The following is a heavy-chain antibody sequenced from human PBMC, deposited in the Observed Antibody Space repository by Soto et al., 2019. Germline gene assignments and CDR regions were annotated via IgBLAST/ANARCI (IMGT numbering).Heavy chain of an antibody. CDR1: GFTFSSYW. CDR2: IKQDGSEK. V-gene: IGHV3-7*01. Sequence: GGSLRLSCAASGFTFSSYWMSWVRQAPGKGLEWVANIKQDGSEKYYVDSVKGRFTISRDNAKNSLYLQMNSLRAEDTAVYYCAVIHHLPLLAYWGQGTLVTVSS. J-gene: IGHJ4*02. CDR3: AVIHHLPLLAY.